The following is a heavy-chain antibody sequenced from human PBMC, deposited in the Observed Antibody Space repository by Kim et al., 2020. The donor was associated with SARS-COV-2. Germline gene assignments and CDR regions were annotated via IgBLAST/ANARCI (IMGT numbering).Heavy chain of an antibody. D-gene: IGHD6-13*01. CDR3: ARGGIAAPDSYYYGMDV. J-gene: IGHJ6*02. Sequence: VKGRFTISRDTAKNSLYLQRNSLRAEDTAVYYCARGGIAAPDSYYYGMDVWGQGTTVTVSS. V-gene: IGHV3-48*03.